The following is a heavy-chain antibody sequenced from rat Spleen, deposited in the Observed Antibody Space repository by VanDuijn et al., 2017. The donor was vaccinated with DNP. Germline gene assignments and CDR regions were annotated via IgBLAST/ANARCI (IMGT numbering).Heavy chain of an antibody. Sequence: EVKLVGSGGGVVQPGRSLYLSCAASGFTFNDYWMGWVRQAPGKALEWSGQIIRDSSIIHYIPSLNEKITISRDTTQNILYLQMSKLGSEGTGIYYGAKGPNYGGWSGYFDYWGQGVMVTVSS. CDR1: GFTFNDYW. J-gene: IGHJ2*01. D-gene: IGHD1-11*01. CDR2: IIRDSSII. CDR3: AKGPNYGGWSGYFDY. V-gene: IGHV4-2*01.